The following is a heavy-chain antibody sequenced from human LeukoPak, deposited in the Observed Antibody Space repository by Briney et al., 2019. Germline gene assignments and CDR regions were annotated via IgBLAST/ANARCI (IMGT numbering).Heavy chain of an antibody. J-gene: IGHJ4*02. CDR1: GYTFTSYG. CDR3: ARDENFWSGYYTKPFDY. CDR2: ISAYNGNT. Sequence: ASVKVSCKASGYTFTSYGISWVRQAPGQGLEWMGWISAYNGNTNYAQRPQGRVTMTTDTSTGTAYMELRSLRSDDTAVYYCARDENFWSGYYTKPFDYWGQGTLVTVSS. V-gene: IGHV1-18*01. D-gene: IGHD3-3*01.